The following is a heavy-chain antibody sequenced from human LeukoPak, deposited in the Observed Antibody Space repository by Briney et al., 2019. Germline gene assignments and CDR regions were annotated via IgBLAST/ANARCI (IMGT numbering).Heavy chain of an antibody. CDR2: IQTDGNTK. CDR3: AREESSLVLGGLAY. J-gene: IGHJ4*02. Sequence: GRSLRLSCAASGFTFSNYGIHWVRQAPGKGLEWATFIQTDGNTKYYADSVRGRFTISRDNSKNTVSLQMNSLRAEDTAVYYCAREESSLVLGGLAYWGQGTLVTVSS. D-gene: IGHD6-13*01. CDR1: GFTFSNYG. V-gene: IGHV3-33*01.